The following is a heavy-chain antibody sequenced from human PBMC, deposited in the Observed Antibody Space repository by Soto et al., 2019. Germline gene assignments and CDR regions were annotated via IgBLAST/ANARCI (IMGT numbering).Heavy chain of an antibody. D-gene: IGHD3-22*01. CDR2: IYYSGST. V-gene: IGHV4-31*03. Sequence: SETLSLTCTVSGGSISSGGYYWSWIRQHPGKGLEWIGYIYYSGSTYYNPSLKSRVTISVDTSKNQFSLKLSSVTAADTAVYYCARDISSGYIRDAFDIWGQGTIVTVSS. CDR3: ARDISSGYIRDAFDI. J-gene: IGHJ3*02. CDR1: GGSISSGGYY.